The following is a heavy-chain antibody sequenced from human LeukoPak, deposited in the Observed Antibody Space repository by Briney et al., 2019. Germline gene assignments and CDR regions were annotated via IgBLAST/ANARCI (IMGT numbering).Heavy chain of an antibody. CDR2: VYYTGST. CDR1: GGSISSYY. D-gene: IGHD2-2*01. CDR3: ARARGYCSSTSCYPGNWFDP. Sequence: SETLSLTCTVSGGSISSYYWSWVQQPPGKGLEWIGFVYYTGSTNYSPSLKSRVTISVDTSKNQFSLKVRYVTAADTAVYYCARARGYCSSTSCYPGNWFDPWGQGTLVTVSS. J-gene: IGHJ5*02. V-gene: IGHV4-59*12.